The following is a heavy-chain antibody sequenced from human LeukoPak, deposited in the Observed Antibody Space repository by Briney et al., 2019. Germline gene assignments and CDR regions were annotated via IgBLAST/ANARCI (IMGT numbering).Heavy chain of an antibody. CDR3: TREQDREASATVVGDY. CDR1: GFTFSSYA. Sequence: PGGSLRLSCAASGFTFSSYAMHWVRQAPGKGLEWVAVISYDGSNKYYADSVKGRFTISRDNAKNSLFLQMNSLRAEDTAVYYCTREQDREASATVVGDYWGQGTLVTVSS. D-gene: IGHD4-23*01. V-gene: IGHV3-30*04. J-gene: IGHJ4*02. CDR2: ISYDGSNK.